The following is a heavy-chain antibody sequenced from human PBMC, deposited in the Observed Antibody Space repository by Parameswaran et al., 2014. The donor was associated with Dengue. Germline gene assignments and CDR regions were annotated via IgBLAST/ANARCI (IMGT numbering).Heavy chain of an antibody. J-gene: IGHJ3*02. D-gene: IGHD6-13*01. CDR2: ISSSSSYI. Sequence: VLQAPGKGLEWVSSISSSSSYIYYADSVKGRFTISRDNAKNSLYLQMNSLRAEDTAVYYCARDPGGIAAALNAFDIWGQGTMVTVSS. V-gene: IGHV3-21*01. CDR3: ARDPGGIAAALNAFDI.